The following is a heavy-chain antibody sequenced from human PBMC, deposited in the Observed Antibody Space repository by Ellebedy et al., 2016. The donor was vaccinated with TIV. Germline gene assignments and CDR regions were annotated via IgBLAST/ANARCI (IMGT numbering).Heavy chain of an antibody. CDR3: AKDTYCGGDCYSGSQVPGGY. D-gene: IGHD2-21*02. CDR2: VSGSGGST. J-gene: IGHJ4*02. Sequence: GGSLRLSXAASGFTFSSYAMSWVRQAPGKGLEWVSGVSGSGGSTYYADSVKGRFTISRDNSKNTLYLQMNTLRAEDTAVYYCAKDTYCGGDCYSGSQVPGGYWGQGTLVTVSS. V-gene: IGHV3-23*01. CDR1: GFTFSSYA.